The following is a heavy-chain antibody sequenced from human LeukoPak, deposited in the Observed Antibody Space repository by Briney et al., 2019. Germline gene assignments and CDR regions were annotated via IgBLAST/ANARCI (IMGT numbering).Heavy chain of an antibody. V-gene: IGHV3-11*03. J-gene: IGHJ3*02. D-gene: IGHD1-1*01. CDR2: ISDSSTYI. CDR1: GFTFSAYY. Sequence: GGSLRLSCAASGFTFSAYYMSWIRQAPGKGLEWLSYISDSSTYINYADSVKGRFTISRDSAKNSLYLQMNSLRAEDTAVYYCARSTLAPDAFDIWGQGTMVTVSS. CDR3: ARSTLAPDAFDI.